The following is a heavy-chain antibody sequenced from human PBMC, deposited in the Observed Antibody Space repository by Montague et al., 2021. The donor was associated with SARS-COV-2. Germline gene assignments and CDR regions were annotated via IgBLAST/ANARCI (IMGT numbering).Heavy chain of an antibody. CDR1: GGSIDSDY. CDR2: IYYRGST. V-gene: IGHV4-59*01. CDR3: AREDRWNWFDP. D-gene: IGHD5-24*01. J-gene: IGHJ5*02. Sequence: SETLSLTCIVSGGSIDSDYWSWIRQPPGKGLEWIGYIYYRGSTNYNPSLKSRVTISVDTSKNQFSLKLISVTAADTAVYYCAREDRWNWFDPWGQGNLVTVSS.